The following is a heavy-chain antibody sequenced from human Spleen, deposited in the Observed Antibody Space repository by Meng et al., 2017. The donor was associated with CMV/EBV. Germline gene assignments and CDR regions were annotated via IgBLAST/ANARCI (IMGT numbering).Heavy chain of an antibody. CDR1: GGTFSSYA. D-gene: IGHD1-26*01. CDR3: ARGALDGSYAYYFDY. J-gene: IGHJ4*02. CDR2: IIPIFGIA. Sequence: SVKVSCKASGGTFSSYAISWVRQAPGQGLEWMGGIIPIFGIAKYAQKFQGRVTITADKSTSTAYMELSSLRSEDTAVYYCARGALDGSYAYYFDYWGQGTLVTVSS. V-gene: IGHV1-69*10.